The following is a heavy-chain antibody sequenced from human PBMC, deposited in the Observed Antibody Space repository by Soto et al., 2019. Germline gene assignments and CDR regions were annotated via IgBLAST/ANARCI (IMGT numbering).Heavy chain of an antibody. V-gene: IGHV3-23*01. J-gene: IGHJ4*02. CDR1: GFTFSSYA. CDR3: AKDEGSSAYSSSWQTIVRFDY. CDR2: ISGSGGST. D-gene: IGHD6-13*01. Sequence: GGSLRLSCAASGFTFSSYAMSWVRQAPGKGLEWVSAISGSGGSTYYADSVKGRFTISRDNSKNTLYLQMNSLRAEDTAVYYCAKDEGSSAYSSSWQTIVRFDYWGQGTLVTVSS.